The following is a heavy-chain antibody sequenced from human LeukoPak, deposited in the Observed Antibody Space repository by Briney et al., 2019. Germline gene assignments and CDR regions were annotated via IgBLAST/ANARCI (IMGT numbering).Heavy chain of an antibody. V-gene: IGHV4-59*08. J-gene: IGHJ4*02. CDR1: GGSISSYY. CDR2: IYYSGST. Sequence: SETLSLTCTVSGGSISSYYWSWIRQPPGKGLEWIGYIYYSGSTNYNPSLKSRVTISVDTSKNQFSLKLSSVTAADTAVYYCARHMGDYSNYCGYWGQGTLVTVSS. CDR3: ARHMGDYSNYCGY. D-gene: IGHD4-11*01.